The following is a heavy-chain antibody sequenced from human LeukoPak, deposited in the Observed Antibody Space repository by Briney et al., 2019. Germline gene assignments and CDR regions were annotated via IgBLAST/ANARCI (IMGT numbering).Heavy chain of an antibody. V-gene: IGHV4-39*02. Sequence: SELSLTCTVSGGSISSYTHYWSWIRQPPGKGLEWIATVYYTGGTYYNPSLKSRVTISIDTSRNHFSLKLTSVIAADTAMYYCVSNSSSSPWFDPWGQGTLVTVSS. D-gene: IGHD6-6*01. CDR3: VSNSSSSPWFDP. J-gene: IGHJ5*02. CDR1: GGSISSYTHY. CDR2: VYYTGGT.